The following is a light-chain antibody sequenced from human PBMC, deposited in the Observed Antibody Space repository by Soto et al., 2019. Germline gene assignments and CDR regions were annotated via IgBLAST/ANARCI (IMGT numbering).Light chain of an antibody. CDR3: QQYNTCPLT. Sequence: EIVMTQSPATLSVSPGERATLSCRASQSVSSTLAWYQQKPGQGPRLLIYGASTRATGIPARFSGSGSGTEFTLTISSLQSEYFAVYYCQQYNTCPLTFCHGTKVDI. CDR2: GAS. CDR1: QSVSST. V-gene: IGKV3-15*01. J-gene: IGKJ1*01.